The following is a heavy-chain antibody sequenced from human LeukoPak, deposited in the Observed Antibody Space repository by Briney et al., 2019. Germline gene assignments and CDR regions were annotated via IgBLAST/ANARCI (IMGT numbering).Heavy chain of an antibody. CDR2: ISYDGSNK. V-gene: IGHV3-30-3*01. CDR3: AKEEGYCSGGSCYYFDY. J-gene: IGHJ4*02. Sequence: GGSLRLSCAASGFTFSSYAMHWVRQAPGKGLEWVAVISYDGSNKYYADSVKGRFTISRDNSKNTLYLQMNSLRAEDTAVYYCAKEEGYCSGGSCYYFDYWGQGTLVTVSS. CDR1: GFTFSSYA. D-gene: IGHD2-15*01.